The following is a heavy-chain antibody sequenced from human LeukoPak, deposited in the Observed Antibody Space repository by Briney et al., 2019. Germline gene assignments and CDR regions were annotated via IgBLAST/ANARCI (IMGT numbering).Heavy chain of an antibody. CDR2: ISYDGSNK. CDR3: AKEGLGFGELLLAFYYYYYMDV. V-gene: IGHV3-30*04. Sequence: GGSLRLSCAASGFTFSSYAMHWVRQAPGKGLEWVAVISYDGSNKYYADSVKGRFTISRDNSKNTLYLQMNSLRAEDTAVYYCAKEGLGFGELLLAFYYYYYMDVWGKGTTVTISS. D-gene: IGHD3-10*01. J-gene: IGHJ6*03. CDR1: GFTFSSYA.